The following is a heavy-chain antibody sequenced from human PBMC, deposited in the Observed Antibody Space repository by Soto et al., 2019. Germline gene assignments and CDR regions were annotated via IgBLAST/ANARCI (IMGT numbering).Heavy chain of an antibody. Sequence: QVQLVQSGAEVKKPGSSVKVSCKASGGTFSSYAISWVRQAPGQGLEWMGGIIPIFGTANYAQKFQGRVTITADESKGTGLMEPGSLGSEDTAGYYCVWVPAASDGEGYLYYGMDVWGQGTTVPVPS. D-gene: IGHD2-2*01. CDR2: IIPIFGTA. CDR1: GGTFSSYA. V-gene: IGHV1-69*12. CDR3: VWVPAASDGEGYLYYGMDV. J-gene: IGHJ6*01.